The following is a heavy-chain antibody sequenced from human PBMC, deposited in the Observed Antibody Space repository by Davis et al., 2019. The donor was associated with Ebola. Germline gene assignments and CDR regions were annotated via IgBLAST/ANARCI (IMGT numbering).Heavy chain of an antibody. CDR1: GYTFGDYY. Sequence: ASVKVSCKASGYTFGDYYIHWVRQAPGQGLEWMGRFNPNSGGTNFEQKFQDRFTMTWDTSVSTAYMELRRLRTDDTAIYYCAREGWTTGVDYWGRGTLVTVSS. CDR3: AREGWTTGVDY. J-gene: IGHJ4*02. D-gene: IGHD1-1*01. CDR2: FNPNSGGT. V-gene: IGHV1-2*06.